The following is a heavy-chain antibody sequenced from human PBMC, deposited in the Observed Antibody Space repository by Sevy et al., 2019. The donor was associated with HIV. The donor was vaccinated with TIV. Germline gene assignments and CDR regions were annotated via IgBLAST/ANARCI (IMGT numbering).Heavy chain of an antibody. D-gene: IGHD3-22*01. CDR3: ATAREYYEDNSGYFDY. CDR2: FDPEDGET. CDR1: GHTLTEIS. J-gene: IGHJ4*02. Sequence: ASVKVSCKVSGHTLTEISMHWVRQTPGRGLEWMGRFDPEDGETIYAQKFQGRITMTEDTSTDTAYLGLGSLRSEDTAVYYCATAREYYEDNSGYFDYWGPGTLVTVSS. V-gene: IGHV1-24*01.